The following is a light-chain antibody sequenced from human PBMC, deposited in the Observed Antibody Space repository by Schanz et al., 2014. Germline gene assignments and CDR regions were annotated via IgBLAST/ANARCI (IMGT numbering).Light chain of an antibody. V-gene: IGLV2-11*01. CDR3: CSYAGKYTWV. CDR1: SSDIGGYNY. Sequence: QSALTQPASVSGSPGQSVTISCTGTSSDIGGYNYVSWYQQHPGKAPKLMIYEVNKRPSGVPDRFSGSKSVNTASLTISGLQAEDEADYYCCSYAGKYTWVFGGGTKLTVL. J-gene: IGLJ3*02. CDR2: EVN.